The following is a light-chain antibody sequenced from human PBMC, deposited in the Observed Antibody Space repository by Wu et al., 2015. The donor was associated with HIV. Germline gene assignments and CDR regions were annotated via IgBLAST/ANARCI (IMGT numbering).Light chain of an antibody. J-gene: IGKJ2*03. Sequence: EIVLTQSPGTLSLSSGGRATLSCGASQSVSSNFLAWYQQKPGRAPRLLIYATSNRATGIADRFSGSGSGTDFTLTISRLEPEDFAVYYCQYYGSSPYSFGQGTKLEIK. CDR1: QSVSSNF. CDR3: QYYGSSPYS. CDR2: ATS. V-gene: IGKV3-20*01.